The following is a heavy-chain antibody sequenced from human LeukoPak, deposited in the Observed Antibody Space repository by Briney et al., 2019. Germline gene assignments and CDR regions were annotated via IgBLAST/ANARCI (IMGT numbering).Heavy chain of an antibody. CDR2: ISYDGSNK. V-gene: IGHV3-30*18. CDR1: GFTFSSYS. J-gene: IGHJ4*02. CDR3: AKDRAVVVVAASAFDY. D-gene: IGHD2-15*01. Sequence: PGGSLRLSCAASGFTFSSYSMNWVRQAPGKGLEWVAVISYDGSNKYYADSVKGRFTISRDNSKNTLYLQMNSLRAEDTAVYYCAKDRAVVVVAASAFDYWGQGTLVTVSS.